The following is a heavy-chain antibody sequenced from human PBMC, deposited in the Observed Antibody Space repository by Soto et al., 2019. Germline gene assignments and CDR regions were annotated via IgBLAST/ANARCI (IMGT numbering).Heavy chain of an antibody. CDR3: ARATRDVSHWTYYSSGWYADY. Sequence: QVQLQQWGAGLLKPSETLSLTCAVYGGSFSGYYWSWIRQPPGKGLEWIGEINHSGSTNYNPSLKSRVTISVDTSKNQFSLKLSSVTAADTAVYYCARATRDVSHWTYYSSGWYADYWGQGTLVTVSS. CDR2: INHSGST. J-gene: IGHJ4*02. CDR1: GGSFSGYY. D-gene: IGHD6-19*01. V-gene: IGHV4-34*01.